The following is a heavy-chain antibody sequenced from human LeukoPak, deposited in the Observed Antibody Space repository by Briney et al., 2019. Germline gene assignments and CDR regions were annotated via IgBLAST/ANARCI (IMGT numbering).Heavy chain of an antibody. CDR1: GFTFSSYG. CDR3: ASLPMIVVVKDAFDI. V-gene: IGHV3-48*04. CDR2: ISSSSSTI. Sequence: GGSLRLSCAASGFTFSSYGMNWVRQAPGKGLEWVSYISSSSSTIYYADSVKGRFTISRDNAKNSLYLQMNSLRAEDTAVYYCASLPMIVVVKDAFDIWGQGTMVTVSS. D-gene: IGHD3-22*01. J-gene: IGHJ3*02.